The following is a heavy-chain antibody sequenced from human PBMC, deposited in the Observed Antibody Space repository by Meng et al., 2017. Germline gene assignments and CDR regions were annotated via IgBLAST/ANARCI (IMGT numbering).Heavy chain of an antibody. CDR3: AREGVIYWYFDL. Sequence: GQVVEAGGGLVPPGGSLGLFCAASGLTFSGYWMSWVRQAPGKGLEWVANIKQDGSEKYYVDSVKGRFTISRDNAKNSLYLQMNSLRAEDTAVYYCAREGVIYWYFDLWGRGTLVTVSS. CDR1: GLTFSGYW. D-gene: IGHD3-10*01. V-gene: IGHV3-7*01. CDR2: IKQDGSEK. J-gene: IGHJ2*01.